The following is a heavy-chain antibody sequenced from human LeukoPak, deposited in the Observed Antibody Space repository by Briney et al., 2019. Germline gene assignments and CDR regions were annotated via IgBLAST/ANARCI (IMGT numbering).Heavy chain of an antibody. J-gene: IGHJ4*02. CDR2: ISSSSAYI. CDR3: AKDLWDQLSGHCPFDY. D-gene: IGHD2-21*02. V-gene: IGHV3-21*01. Sequence: PGGSLRLSCAASGFTFSAYSMNWVRQVPGKGLEWVSSISSSSAYIYYADSVKGRFTISRDNSKNTLYLQMNSLRAEDTAVYYCAKDLWDQLSGHCPFDYWGQGTLVTVSS. CDR1: GFTFSAYS.